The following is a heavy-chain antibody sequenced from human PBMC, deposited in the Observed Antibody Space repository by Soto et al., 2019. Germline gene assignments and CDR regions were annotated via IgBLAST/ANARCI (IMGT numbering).Heavy chain of an antibody. CDR1: GFTFSDYA. D-gene: IGHD6-19*01. CDR2: VSHDGRNT. Sequence: VQLVESGGGVVQPGRSLRLSCAASGFTFSDYAMHWVRQAPGKGLEWVAVVSHDGRNTHYADSVKGRFTISRDSSKNTVSLELTSLRAEDTAAYYCAKGGRQWLVTSDFNYWGQGDLVTVSS. CDR3: AKGGRQWLVTSDFNY. J-gene: IGHJ4*02. V-gene: IGHV3-30*18.